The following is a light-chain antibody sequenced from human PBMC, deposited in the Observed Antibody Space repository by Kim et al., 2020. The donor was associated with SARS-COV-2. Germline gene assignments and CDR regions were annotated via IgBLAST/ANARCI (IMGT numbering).Light chain of an antibody. Sequence: EIVLTQSPVTLSLSPGERATLSCRASQSVSSYLAWYQQKPGQAPRLLIYDASNRATGIPVRFSGSGSGTDFTLTISSLEPEDFAVYYCQQRSNWPFTFGGGTKVDIK. CDR1: QSVSSY. CDR3: QQRSNWPFT. CDR2: DAS. J-gene: IGKJ4*01. V-gene: IGKV3-11*01.